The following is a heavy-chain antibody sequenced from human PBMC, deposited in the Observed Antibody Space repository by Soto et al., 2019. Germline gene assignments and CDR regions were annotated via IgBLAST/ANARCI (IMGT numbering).Heavy chain of an antibody. D-gene: IGHD6-6*01. J-gene: IGHJ4*02. CDR2: ISAYNGNT. Sequence: ASVKVSCKASGYTFTSYGISWVRQAPGQGLEWMGWISAYNGNTNYAQKLQGRVTMTTDTSTSTAYMELRSLRSDDTAVYYCARTHIPEGYRRSYFDYGVQGTLVTVSS. V-gene: IGHV1-18*04. CDR3: ARTHIPEGYRRSYFDY. CDR1: GYTFTSYG.